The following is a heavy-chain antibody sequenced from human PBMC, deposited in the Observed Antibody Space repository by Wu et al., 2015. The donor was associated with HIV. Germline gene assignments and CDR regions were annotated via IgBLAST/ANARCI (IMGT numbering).Heavy chain of an antibody. CDR3: ARNTDSVATSLYSLGV. V-gene: IGHV1-69*05. J-gene: IGHJ6*02. D-gene: IGHD5-12*01. CDR2: INPLFGTT. Sequence: QVQLVQSGSEVKKPGSSVKVSCKASGGTFSTHAINWVRQAPGQGLEWMGGINPLFGTTKHAQKFQDRVTFTTDESKSTAYMELSSLRSEDTAVYYCARNTDSVATSLYSLGVWGQGTTVTVSS. CDR1: GGTFSTHA.